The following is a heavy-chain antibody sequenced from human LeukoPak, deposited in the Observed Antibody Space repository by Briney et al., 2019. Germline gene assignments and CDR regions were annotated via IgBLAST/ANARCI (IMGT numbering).Heavy chain of an antibody. D-gene: IGHD1-26*01. J-gene: IGHJ6*02. Sequence: GASLQISCKGSGYSFTSYWIGWVRQLPGKGLEWMGIIYPGDSDTRYSPSFQGQVTISADKSISTAYLQWSSLKASDTAMYYCARHCGSYFYYYGMDVWGQGTTVTVSS. CDR3: ARHCGSYFYYYGMDV. CDR1: GYSFTSYW. CDR2: IYPGDSDT. V-gene: IGHV5-51*01.